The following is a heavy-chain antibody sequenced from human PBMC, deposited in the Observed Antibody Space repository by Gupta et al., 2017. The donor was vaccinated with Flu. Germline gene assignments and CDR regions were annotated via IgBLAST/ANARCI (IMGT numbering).Heavy chain of an antibody. CDR2: ISYDRITK. J-gene: IGHJ4*02. CDR1: GFTFSTYD. D-gene: IGHD1-1*01. CDR3: AKVERRTNPCLDS. Sequence: QVQLVESGGGVVQPGRSLRLSCAASGFTFSTYDIHWVRQAPGKGLEWVALISYDRITKNYADSVKGRFNISRDSSKSTVYLQMNSLRPEDTAVYFCAKVERRTNPCLDSWGQGTLVTVSS. V-gene: IGHV3-30*18.